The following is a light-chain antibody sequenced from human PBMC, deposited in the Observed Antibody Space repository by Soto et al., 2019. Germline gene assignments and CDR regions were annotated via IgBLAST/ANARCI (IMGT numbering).Light chain of an antibody. V-gene: IGKV1-12*01. J-gene: IGKJ5*01. CDR2: AAS. CDR1: QSLDNC. Sequence: DIQMTQSPATMSPPIGDRVTITCRASQSLDNCLAWYQQKPGKDPKLLIYAASSLQSGVPSRFSGSGSGTDFNLTISRLQTEDCAIYFCQQANSFTITFGQGTRLEIK. CDR3: QQANSFTIT.